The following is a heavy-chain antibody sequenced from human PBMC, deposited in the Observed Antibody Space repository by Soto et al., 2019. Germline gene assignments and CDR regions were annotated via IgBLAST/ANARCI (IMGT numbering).Heavy chain of an antibody. D-gene: IGHD3-10*01. CDR1: GYIFTDNY. CDR2: INPNIGGT. V-gene: IGHV1-2*02. Sequence: QVQLVQSGAEVKKPGASVKVSCKASGYIFTDNYLHWVRQAPGQGLEWMGWINPNIGGTNYAQKFQGRVTMTMDTSCSKVNRELTSLKSADTAVYYCTRAGGGYFDYWGRGTLVTVSS. CDR3: TRAGGGYFDY. J-gene: IGHJ4*02.